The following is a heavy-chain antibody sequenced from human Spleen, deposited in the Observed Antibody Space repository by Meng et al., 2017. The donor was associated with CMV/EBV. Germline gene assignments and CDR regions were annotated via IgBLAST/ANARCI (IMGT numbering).Heavy chain of an antibody. CDR2: INHSVST. J-gene: IGHJ6*02. CDR1: GGSFSGYY. V-gene: IGHV4-34*01. CDR3: ARVGDSGYHWTFDYYYGIDV. Sequence: GSLRLSCAVYGGSFSGYYWSWIRQPPGKGLEWIGEINHSVSTNYNPSLKSRVTISVDTSKNQFSLKLSSVTAADTAVYYCARVGDSGYHWTFDYYYGIDVWGQGTTVTVSS. D-gene: IGHD5-12*01.